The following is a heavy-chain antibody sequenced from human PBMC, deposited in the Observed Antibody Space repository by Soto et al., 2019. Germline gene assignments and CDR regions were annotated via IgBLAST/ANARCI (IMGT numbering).Heavy chain of an antibody. D-gene: IGHD3-10*01. V-gene: IGHV5-51*01. CDR2: IYPGDSDA. Sequence: SGESLKISCKGSGYGFTSYWIAWVRQMPGKGLEWMGIIYPGDSDARYSPSFQGQVTISADKSISTAYLQWSRLKASDTGMYYCARPRSGSYRLDYYGMDVWGQGTTVTVSS. CDR1: GYGFTSYW. CDR3: ARPRSGSYRLDYYGMDV. J-gene: IGHJ6*02.